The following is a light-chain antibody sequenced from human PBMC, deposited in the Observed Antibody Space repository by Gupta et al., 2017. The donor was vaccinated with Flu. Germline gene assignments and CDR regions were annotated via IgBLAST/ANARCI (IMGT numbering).Light chain of an antibody. V-gene: IGLV3-1*01. CDR2: QDS. J-gene: IGLJ2*01. Sequence: SYELPPPPSAAVSPGRPASLTCSVDRLGDKYACWYQQEPGQSPVLVNYQDSKRPSGIPERFSGSNSGNTATLTISGTQAMDEADYYCQAWDSSTLVFGGGTKLTVL. CDR1: RLGDKY. CDR3: QAWDSSTLV.